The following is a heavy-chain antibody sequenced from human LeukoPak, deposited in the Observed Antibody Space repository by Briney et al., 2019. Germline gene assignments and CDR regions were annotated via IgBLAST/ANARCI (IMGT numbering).Heavy chain of an antibody. Sequence: PGGSLRLSCAASGFTFSSYSMNWVRQAPGKGLEWVSSISSSSSYIYYADSVKGRFTITRDNAKNSLYLQMNSLRAEDTAVYYCARAPTSTKNYWGQGTLVTVSS. CDR2: ISSSSSYI. CDR3: ARAPTSTKNY. D-gene: IGHD5/OR15-5a*01. CDR1: GFTFSSYS. V-gene: IGHV3-21*01. J-gene: IGHJ4*02.